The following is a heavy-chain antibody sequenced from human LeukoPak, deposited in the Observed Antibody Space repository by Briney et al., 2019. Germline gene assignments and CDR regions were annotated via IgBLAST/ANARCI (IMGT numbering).Heavy chain of an antibody. Sequence: PSETLSLTCAVYGGSFSGYYWSWIRQPPGKGLEWIGSIYYSGSTYYNPSLKSRVTISVDTSKNQFSLKLSSVTAADTAVYYCARLPIYYTYYYMDVWGKGTTVTISS. V-gene: IGHV4-34*01. CDR2: IYYSGST. CDR1: GGSFSGYY. D-gene: IGHD3-10*01. J-gene: IGHJ6*03. CDR3: ARLPIYYTYYYMDV.